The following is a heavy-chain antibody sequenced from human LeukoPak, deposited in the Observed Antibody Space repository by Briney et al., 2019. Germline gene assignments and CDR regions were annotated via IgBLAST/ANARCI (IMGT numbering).Heavy chain of an antibody. V-gene: IGHV3-23*01. J-gene: IGHJ4*02. Sequence: GGSLRLSCAASGFSFSSYAMSWVRQAPGKGPEWVSAISGSGGSTYYADSVKGRFTISRDNSKNTLYLQMNSLRAEDTAVYYCAKEYYDSSGYKDYWGQGTLVTVSS. CDR1: GFSFSSYA. D-gene: IGHD3-22*01. CDR2: ISGSGGST. CDR3: AKEYYDSSGYKDY.